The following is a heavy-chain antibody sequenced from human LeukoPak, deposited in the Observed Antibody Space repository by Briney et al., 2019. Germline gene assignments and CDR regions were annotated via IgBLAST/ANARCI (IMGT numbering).Heavy chain of an antibody. J-gene: IGHJ4*02. CDR1: GGSISSGGYS. V-gene: IGHV4-34*01. Sequence: SETLSLTCAVSGGSISSGGYSWSWIRQPPGKGLEWIGEINHSGSTNYNPSLKSRVTISVDTSKNQFSLKLSSVTAADTAVYYCASPPNPMVRGVKRAFVYWGQGTLVTVSS. CDR3: ASPPNPMVRGVKRAFVY. CDR2: INHSGST. D-gene: IGHD3-10*01.